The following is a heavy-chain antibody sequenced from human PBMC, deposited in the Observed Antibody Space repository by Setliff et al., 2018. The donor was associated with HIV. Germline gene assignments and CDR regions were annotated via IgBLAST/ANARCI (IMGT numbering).Heavy chain of an antibody. D-gene: IGHD1-26*01. CDR2: IYYSGST. CDR1: GGSITTGSYY. J-gene: IGHJ1*01. Sequence: SETLSLTCTVSGGSITTGSYYWSWIRQHPGKGLEWLGYIYYSGSTYYNPSLKSRVTISADTSKKNQFSLNLTSVTVADKGIYYCASPYSGSYSGFQYWGQGTLVTVSS. V-gene: IGHV4-31*03. CDR3: ASPYSGSYSGFQY.